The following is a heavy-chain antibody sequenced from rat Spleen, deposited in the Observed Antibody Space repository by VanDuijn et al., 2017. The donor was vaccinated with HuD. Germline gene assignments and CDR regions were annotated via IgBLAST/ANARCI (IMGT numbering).Heavy chain of an antibody. CDR2: IWGNGNA. CDR1: GFSLTSYN. D-gene: IGHD1-12*03. V-gene: IGHV2-30*01. J-gene: IGHJ2*01. Sequence: QVQLMESGPGLVQPSQTLSLTCTVSGFSLTSYNVHWVRQPAGKGLEWMGVIWGNGNANYNSALKSRLSISRDTSKSQVFLKMNNLQTEDTAMYCCATQHYYDGYYRDYWGQGVMVTVSS. CDR3: ATQHYYDGYYRDY.